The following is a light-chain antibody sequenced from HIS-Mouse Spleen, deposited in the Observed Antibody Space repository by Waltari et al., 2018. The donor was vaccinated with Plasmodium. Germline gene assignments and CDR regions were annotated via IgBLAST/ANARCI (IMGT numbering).Light chain of an antibody. CDR2: KDS. CDR3: QSADSSGTPNWV. V-gene: IGLV3-25*03. CDR1: ALPKQY. Sequence: SYELTQPPSVSVSPGQTARITCSGEALPKQYAFWYQQKPGQAPGLVIYKDSERPSGIPERFSGSSSGTTVTLTISGVQAEDEADYYCQSADSSGTPNWVFGGGTKLTVL. J-gene: IGLJ3*02.